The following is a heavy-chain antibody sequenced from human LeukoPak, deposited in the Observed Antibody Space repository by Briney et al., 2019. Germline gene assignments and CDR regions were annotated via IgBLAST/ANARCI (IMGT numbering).Heavy chain of an antibody. CDR1: GGTFSSYA. CDR3: ARGPYGGNSRYFDY. V-gene: IGHV1-69*05. Sequence: SVKVSCKASGGTFSSYAISWVRQAPGQGLEWMGRIIPIFGTANYAQKFQGRVTITTDGSTSTAYMELSSLRSEDTAVYYCARGPYGGNSRYFDYWGQGTLVTVSS. CDR2: IIPIFGTA. J-gene: IGHJ4*02. D-gene: IGHD4-23*01.